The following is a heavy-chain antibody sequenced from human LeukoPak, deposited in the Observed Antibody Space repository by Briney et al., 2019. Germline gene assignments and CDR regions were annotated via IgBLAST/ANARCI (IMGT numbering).Heavy chain of an antibody. CDR1: GFTFSSYA. D-gene: IGHD3-22*01. V-gene: IGHV3-23*01. CDR2: ISGSGGST. CDR3: AKEHEPYYYDSSGYDY. Sequence: PGGSLRVSCAASGFTFSSYAMSWVRQAPGNGLEWVSAISGSGGSTYYADSVKGRFTISRDSSKSTLYLQMNSLRAEDTAVYYCAKEHEPYYYDSSGYDYWGQGTLVTASS. J-gene: IGHJ4*02.